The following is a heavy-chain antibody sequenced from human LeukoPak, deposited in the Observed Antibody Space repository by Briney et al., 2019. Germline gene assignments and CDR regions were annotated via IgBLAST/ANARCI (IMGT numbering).Heavy chain of an antibody. V-gene: IGHV6-1*01. J-gene: IGHJ6*04. Sequence: SQTLSLTCAISGDSVSSNSAAWNWIRQSPSRGLEWLGRTYYRSKWYNDYAVSVESRITINPDTSKNQFSLQLNSVTPEDTAVYYCARDWARIAAAGTGFYYYGMDVWGKGTTVTVSS. D-gene: IGHD6-13*01. CDR1: GDSVSSNSAA. CDR3: ARDWARIAAAGTGFYYYGMDV. CDR2: TYYRSKWYN.